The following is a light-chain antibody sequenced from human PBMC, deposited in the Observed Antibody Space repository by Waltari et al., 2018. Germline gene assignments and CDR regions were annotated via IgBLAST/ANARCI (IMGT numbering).Light chain of an antibody. J-gene: IGKJ1*01. CDR3: QQYGSSPGT. Sequence: EIVLTQSPGTLSLSPGERATIPCRASQSLSSTYLAWYQQKPGQAPRLLIYGASSRATGIPGRFSGSGSGTDFTLTISRLEPEDFAVYYCQQYGSSPGTFGQGTKVEIK. CDR1: QSLSSTY. V-gene: IGKV3-20*01. CDR2: GAS.